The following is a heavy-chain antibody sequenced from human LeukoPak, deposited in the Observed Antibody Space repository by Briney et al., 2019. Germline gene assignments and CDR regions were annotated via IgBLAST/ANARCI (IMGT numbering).Heavy chain of an antibody. Sequence: PGGSLRLSCAASGFAFASYDMHWVRQAPGKGLEWVALIWYDGSNTYYTDSVKGRFTISRDNSKNTLYLQMNSLRAEDTAVYYCASGAFGYWGQGTLVTVSS. CDR3: ASGAFGY. CDR2: IWYDGSNT. J-gene: IGHJ4*02. V-gene: IGHV3-33*01. D-gene: IGHD3-10*01. CDR1: GFAFASYD.